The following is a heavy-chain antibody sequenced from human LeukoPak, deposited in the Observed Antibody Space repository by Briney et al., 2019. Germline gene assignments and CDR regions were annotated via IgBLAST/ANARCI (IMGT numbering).Heavy chain of an antibody. CDR2: ISAYNGNT. CDR1: GYTFTSYG. Sequence: ASVKVSCKASGYTFTSYGISWVRQAPGQGLEWMGWISAYNGNTNYAQKLQGRVTMTTDTSTSTAYLELRSLRSDDTAVYYCARGKSSSWYLMYYFDYWGQGTLVTVSS. D-gene: IGHD6-13*01. V-gene: IGHV1-18*01. CDR3: ARGKSSSWYLMYYFDY. J-gene: IGHJ4*02.